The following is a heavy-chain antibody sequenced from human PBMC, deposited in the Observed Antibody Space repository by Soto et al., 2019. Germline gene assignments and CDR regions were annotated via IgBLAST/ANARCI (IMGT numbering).Heavy chain of an antibody. CDR2: ISAYNGNT. Sequence: ASVKVSGKASGYTFTSYGISWVRQAPGQGLEWMGWISAYNGNTNYAQKLQGRVTMTTDTSTSTAYMELRSLRSDDTAVYYRARVGIVVVPAAILSGHWFDPWGQGTLVTVSS. D-gene: IGHD2-2*02. CDR1: GYTFTSYG. J-gene: IGHJ5*02. CDR3: ARVGIVVVPAAILSGHWFDP. V-gene: IGHV1-18*01.